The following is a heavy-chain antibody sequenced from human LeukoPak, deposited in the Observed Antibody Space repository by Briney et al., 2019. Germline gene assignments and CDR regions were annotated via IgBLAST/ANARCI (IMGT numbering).Heavy chain of an antibody. CDR3: AHAVWSGYYTTELGDYYFDY. J-gene: IGHJ4*02. V-gene: IGHV2-5*05. D-gene: IGHD3-3*01. CDR2: IYWDDDK. CDR1: GFSLSTSGVG. Sequence: SGPTLVKPTQTLTLTCTFSGFSLSTSGVGVGWIRQPPGKALEWLALIYWDDDKRYGPSLKSRLTITKDTSKNQVVLTMTNMDPVDTATYCCAHAVWSGYYTTELGDYYFDYWGQGTLVTVSS.